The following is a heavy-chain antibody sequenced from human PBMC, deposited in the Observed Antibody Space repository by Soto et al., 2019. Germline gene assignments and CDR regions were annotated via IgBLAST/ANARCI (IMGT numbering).Heavy chain of an antibody. CDR2: IIPIFGTT. CDR1: GGTFSSYA. Sequence: QVQLVQSGAEVKKPGSSVKVSCKASGGTFSSYAISWVRQAPGQGLEWMGGIIPIFGTTNYAQKFQGRVTITADEATSTAYMGLSSLRSEDTAVYYCARGGGSYTVNWFDPWGQGTLVTVSS. D-gene: IGHD3-16*01. V-gene: IGHV1-69*01. CDR3: ARGGGSYTVNWFDP. J-gene: IGHJ5*02.